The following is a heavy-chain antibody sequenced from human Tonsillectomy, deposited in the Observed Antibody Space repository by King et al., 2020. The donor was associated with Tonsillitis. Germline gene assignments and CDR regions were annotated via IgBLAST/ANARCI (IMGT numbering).Heavy chain of an antibody. CDR2: IYYSGIT. V-gene: IGHV4-59*01. Sequence: MQLQESGPGLVKPSETLSLTCTVSFGSISSYYWSWIRQPPGKGLEGIGYIYYSGITNYNPSLKRRVTISVDTSKNQFSLKLSSVTAADTAVYYCAREDNYYFDYWGQGTLVTVSS. CDR1: FGSISSYY. D-gene: IGHD1-1*01. CDR3: AREDNYYFDY. J-gene: IGHJ4*02.